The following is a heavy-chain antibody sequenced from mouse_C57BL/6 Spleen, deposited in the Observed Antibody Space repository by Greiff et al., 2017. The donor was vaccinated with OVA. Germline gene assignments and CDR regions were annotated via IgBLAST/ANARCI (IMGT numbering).Heavy chain of an antibody. CDR1: GYTFTDYE. V-gene: IGHV1-15*01. CDR2: IDPETGGT. J-gene: IGHJ4*01. Sequence: QVQLQQSGAELVRPGASVTLSCKASGYTFTDYEMHWVKQTPVHGLEWIGAIDPETGGTAYNQKFKGKAILTADKSSGTAYMELRSLTSEDSAVYYCTREEGLITTVVAPMDYWGQGTSVTVSS. D-gene: IGHD1-1*01. CDR3: TREEGLITTVVAPMDY.